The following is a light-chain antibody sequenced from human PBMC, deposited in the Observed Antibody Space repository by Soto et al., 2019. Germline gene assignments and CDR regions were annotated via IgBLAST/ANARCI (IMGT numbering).Light chain of an antibody. CDR3: HQYNHWLTWT. V-gene: IGKV3-15*01. CDR2: GAF. CDR1: QSVSSN. Sequence: EIVMTQSPVTLSLSPGESVTLSCRASQSVSSNLAWYQQKPCQAPSLLIYGAFTRATGIPARFSGSGSGTEFTLTISSLQSEDFAVYYCHQYNHWLTWTCGQGTKVDIK. J-gene: IGKJ1*01.